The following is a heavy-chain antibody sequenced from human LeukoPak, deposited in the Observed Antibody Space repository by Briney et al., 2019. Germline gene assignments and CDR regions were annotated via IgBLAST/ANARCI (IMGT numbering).Heavy chain of an antibody. D-gene: IGHD3-22*01. V-gene: IGHV1-2*02. Sequence: ASVKVSCKASGYTFTGYYMHWVRQAPGQGLEWMGWINSNSGGTNYAQKFQGRVTMTRDTSISTAYMELSRLRSNDTAVYYCARDGVGYYDSSGYYYFQHWGQGTLVSASP. CDR1: GYTFTGYY. J-gene: IGHJ1*01. CDR3: ARDGVGYYDSSGYYYFQH. CDR2: INSNSGGT.